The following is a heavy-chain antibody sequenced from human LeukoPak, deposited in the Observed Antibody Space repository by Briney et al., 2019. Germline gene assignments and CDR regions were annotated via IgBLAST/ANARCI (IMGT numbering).Heavy chain of an antibody. D-gene: IGHD2-2*01. J-gene: IGHJ4*02. CDR2: IYTSGST. CDR1: GGSISSYY. CDR3: ARDYCSSTSYYDHFDY. Sequence: SETLSLTCTVSGGSISSYYWSWIRQPAGKGLEWIGRIYTSGSTNYNPSLKSRVTMSVDTSKNQFSLKLSSVTAADTAVYYCARDYCSSTSYYDHFDYWGQGTLVTVSS. V-gene: IGHV4-4*07.